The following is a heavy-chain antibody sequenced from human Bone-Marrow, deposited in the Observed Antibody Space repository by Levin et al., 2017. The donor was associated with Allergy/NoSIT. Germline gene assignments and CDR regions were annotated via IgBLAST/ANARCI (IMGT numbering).Heavy chain of an antibody. V-gene: IGHV4-30-4*01. J-gene: IGHJ4*02. D-gene: IGHD6-19*01. Sequence: NPSETLSLTCSVSGGSITSGDYYWTWIRQPPGKGLEWIGYIYYGGTTSYNPSLKSRVTISVDTSQNQFSLQLPSVTAADTAVYYCATLVAGRRDYWGQGTLITVSS. CDR3: ATLVAGRRDY. CDR2: IYYGGTT. CDR1: GGSITSGDYY.